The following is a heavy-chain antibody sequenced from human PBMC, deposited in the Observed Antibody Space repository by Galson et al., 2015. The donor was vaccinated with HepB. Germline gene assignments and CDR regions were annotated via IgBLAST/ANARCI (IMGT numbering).Heavy chain of an antibody. D-gene: IGHD3-22*01. J-gene: IGHJ4*02. CDR1: AFTFRSFG. V-gene: IGHV3-48*03. Sequence: SLRLSCAASAFTFRSFGMNWVRQAPGKGLEWLAYISSSGSTKYYADSVKGRFTISRDNAKNSLYLQMNSLRAEDTAVYYCARAAYYDSSAYYAGEMYYSDYWGQGTLVTISS. CDR3: ARAAYYDSSAYYAGEMYYSDY. CDR2: ISSSGSTK.